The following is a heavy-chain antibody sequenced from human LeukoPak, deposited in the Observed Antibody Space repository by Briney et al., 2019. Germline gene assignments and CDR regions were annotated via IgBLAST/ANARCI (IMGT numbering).Heavy chain of an antibody. Sequence: SETLSLTCTISGGSISSYYWSWIRQPPGKGLEWIGYIYYTGSTNHNPSLKSRVTISVDTSKNQFSLKLSSVTAADTAVYYCARHSGYYNLIYFDYWGQGTLVTVSS. J-gene: IGHJ4*02. CDR3: ARHSGYYNLIYFDY. CDR2: IYYTGST. CDR1: GGSISSYY. V-gene: IGHV4-59*01. D-gene: IGHD3-3*01.